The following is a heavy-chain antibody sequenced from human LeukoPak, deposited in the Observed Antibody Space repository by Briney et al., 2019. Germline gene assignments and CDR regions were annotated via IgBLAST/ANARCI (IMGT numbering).Heavy chain of an antibody. CDR2: INHSGST. D-gene: IGHD3-22*01. J-gene: IGHJ4*02. V-gene: IGHV4-39*07. CDR1: GGSISSSSYY. Sequence: SETLSLTCTVSGGSISSSSYYWSWIRQPPGKGLEWIGEINHSGSTNYNPSLKSRVTISVDTSKNQFSLKLSSVTAADTAVYYCARGVVYYYDSSGYFYKDLRYFDYWGQGTLVTVSS. CDR3: ARGVVYYYDSSGYFYKDLRYFDY.